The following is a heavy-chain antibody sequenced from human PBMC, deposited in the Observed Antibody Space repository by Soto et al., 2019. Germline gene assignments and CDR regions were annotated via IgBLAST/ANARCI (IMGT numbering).Heavy chain of an antibody. J-gene: IGHJ5*02. CDR3: ARGYCSGGSCYRNNWFDP. Sequence: GESLKISCKGSGYSFTSYWIGWVRQMPGKGLEWMGIIYPGDSDTRYSPSFQGQVTISADRSISTAYLQWSSLKASDTAMYYCARGYCSGGSCYRNNWFDPWGQGTLVTVS. V-gene: IGHV5-51*01. CDR2: IYPGDSDT. CDR1: GYSFTSYW. D-gene: IGHD2-15*01.